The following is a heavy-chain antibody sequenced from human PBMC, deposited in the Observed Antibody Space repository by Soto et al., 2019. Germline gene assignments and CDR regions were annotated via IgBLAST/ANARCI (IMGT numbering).Heavy chain of an antibody. J-gene: IGHJ4*02. D-gene: IGHD3-10*01. V-gene: IGHV3-11*05. Sequence: QVQLVESGGGLVKSGGSLRLSCAVSGFTFSDYYMNWLRQAPGKGLEWISYSSPGSDNTKYADSVKGRFTIPRDNAKNSLYLQMSSLRADDTAVYYCARITLYDFDSWGQGTLVTVSS. CDR1: GFTFSDYY. CDR2: SSPGSDNT. CDR3: ARITLYDFDS.